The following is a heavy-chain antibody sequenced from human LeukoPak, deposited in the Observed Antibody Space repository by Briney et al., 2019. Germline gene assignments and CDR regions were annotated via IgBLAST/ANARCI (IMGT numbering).Heavy chain of an antibody. CDR3: ARALSTGGRIDY. D-gene: IGHD2-8*02. CDR2: INYDGSNK. V-gene: IGHV3-33*01. Sequence: GGSLRLSCAASGFTFSSYGMHWVRRAPGKGLEWVAVINYDGSNKYYADSVKGRFTISRDNSKNTLYLQMNSLRVEDTAVNYCARALSTGGRIDYWGQGTLVTVSS. CDR1: GFTFSSYG. J-gene: IGHJ4*02.